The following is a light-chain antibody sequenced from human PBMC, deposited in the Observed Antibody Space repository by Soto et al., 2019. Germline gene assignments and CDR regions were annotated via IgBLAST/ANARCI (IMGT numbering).Light chain of an antibody. J-gene: IGKJ4*01. CDR1: QSVSSY. CDR2: DAS. V-gene: IGKV3-11*01. Sequence: EIVFTQSPATLSLSPGERATLSFRASQSVSSYLAWYQQKPGQAPRLLIYDASNRATGIPARFSGSGSGTDFTLTISRLEPEDFAVYYCRQYGRSLGFAFGGGTKVDNK. CDR3: RQYGRSLGFA.